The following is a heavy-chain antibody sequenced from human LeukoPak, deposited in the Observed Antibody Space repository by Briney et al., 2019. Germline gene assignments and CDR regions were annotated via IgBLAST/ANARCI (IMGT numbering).Heavy chain of an antibody. CDR1: GFTFSSYA. D-gene: IGHD3-22*01. J-gene: IGHJ4*02. Sequence: GGSLRLSCAASGFTFSSYAMPWVRQAPGKGLEWVAVISYDGSNKYYADSVKGRFTISRDNSKNTLYLQMNSLRAEDTAVYYCARDRSPYYYDSSGLDYWGQGTLVTVSS. CDR2: ISYDGSNK. CDR3: ARDRSPYYYDSSGLDY. V-gene: IGHV3-30-3*01.